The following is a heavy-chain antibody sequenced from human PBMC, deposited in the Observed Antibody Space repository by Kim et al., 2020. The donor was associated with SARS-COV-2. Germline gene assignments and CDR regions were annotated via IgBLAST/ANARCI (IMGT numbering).Heavy chain of an antibody. V-gene: IGHV3-23*01. CDR3: AKDPGPRVEQQLPPLGGMDV. CDR2: ISGSGGST. J-gene: IGHJ6*02. Sequence: GGSLRLSCAASGFTFSSYAMSWVRQAPGKGLEWVSAISGSGGSTYYADSVKGRFTISRDNSKNTLYLQMNSLRAEDTAVYYCAKDPGPRVEQQLPPLGGMDVWGQGTTVTVSS. CDR1: GFTFSSYA. D-gene: IGHD6-13*01.